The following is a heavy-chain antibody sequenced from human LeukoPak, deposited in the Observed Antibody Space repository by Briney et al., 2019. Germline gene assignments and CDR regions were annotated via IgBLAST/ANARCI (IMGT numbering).Heavy chain of an antibody. V-gene: IGHV4-39*07. D-gene: IGHD3-3*01. Sequence: SETLSLTCNVSGASMSNYYWVWIRQPPGKGLEWIGSIYHSGTTYSGSTYYNPSLKSRVTISVDTSKNQFSLKLSSVTAADTAVYYCARGGPWTRIGVVPVYWFDPWGQGTLVTVSS. CDR2: IYHSGTTYSGST. CDR1: GASMSNYY. CDR3: ARGGPWTRIGVVPVYWFDP. J-gene: IGHJ5*02.